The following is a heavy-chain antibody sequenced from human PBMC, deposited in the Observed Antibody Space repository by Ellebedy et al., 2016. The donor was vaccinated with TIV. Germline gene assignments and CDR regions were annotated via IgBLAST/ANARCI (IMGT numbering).Heavy chain of an antibody. CDR3: ARNLRAPLNYYYYGMNV. V-gene: IGHV3-53*01. CDR1: GFTVSSNY. Sequence: GESLKISXAASGFTVSSNYMSWVRQAPGKGLEWVSVIYSGGSTYYADSVKGRFTISRDNSKNTLYLQMNSLRAEDTAVYYCARNLRAPLNYYYYGMNVWGQGTTVTVSS. CDR2: IYSGGST. J-gene: IGHJ6*02.